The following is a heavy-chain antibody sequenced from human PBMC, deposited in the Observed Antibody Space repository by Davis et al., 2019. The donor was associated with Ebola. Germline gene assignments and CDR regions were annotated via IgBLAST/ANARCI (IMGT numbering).Heavy chain of an antibody. D-gene: IGHD2-2*02. V-gene: IGHV3-21*01. CDR3: ARLQLLYYWFDP. CDR2: ISSSSSYI. Sequence: PGGSLRLSCAASGFTFSDYYMNWVRQAPGKGLEWVSSISSSSSYIYYADSVKGRFTISRDNAKNSLYLQMNSLRAEDTAVYYCARLQLLYYWFDPWGQGTLVTVSS. CDR1: GFTFSDYY. J-gene: IGHJ5*02.